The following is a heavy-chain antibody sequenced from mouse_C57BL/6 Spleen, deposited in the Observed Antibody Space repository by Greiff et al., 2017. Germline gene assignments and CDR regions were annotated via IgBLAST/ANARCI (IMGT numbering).Heavy chain of an antibody. V-gene: IGHV5-6*01. CDR2: ISSGGSYT. CDR1: GFTFSSYG. J-gene: IGHJ3*01. CDR3: ARKYDEDCAY. D-gene: IGHD2-14*01. Sequence: EVNVVESGGDLVKPGGSLKLSCAASGFTFSSYGMSWVRQTPDKRLEWVATISSGGSYTYYPDSVKGRFTISRDNAKNTLYLQMSSLKSEDTAMYYCARKYDEDCAYWGQGTLVTVSA.